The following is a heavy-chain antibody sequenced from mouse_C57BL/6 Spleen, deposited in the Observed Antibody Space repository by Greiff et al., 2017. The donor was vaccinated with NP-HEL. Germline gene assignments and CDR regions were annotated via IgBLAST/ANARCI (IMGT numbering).Heavy chain of an antibody. D-gene: IGHD4-1*01. V-gene: IGHV1-80*01. CDR3: ARFWDYYAMDY. CDR1: GYAFSSYW. CDR2: IYPGDGDT. Sequence: QVQLQQSGAELVKPGASVKISCKASGYAFSSYWMNWVKQRPGKGLERIGQIYPGDGDTNYNGKFKGKATLTADKSSSTAYMQLSSLTSEDSAVYFCARFWDYYAMDYWGQGTSVTVSS. J-gene: IGHJ4*01.